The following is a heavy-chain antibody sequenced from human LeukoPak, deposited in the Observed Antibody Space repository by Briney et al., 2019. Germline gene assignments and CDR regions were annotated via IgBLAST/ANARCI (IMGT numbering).Heavy chain of an antibody. D-gene: IGHD1-1*01. Sequence: ASVKVSCKVSGYTLTELSMHWVRQAPGKGLEWMGGFDPEDGETIYAQKFQGRVTITRDTSASTAYMELSSLRSEDTAVYYCARRGAGTPALDPWGQGTLVTVSS. CDR3: ARRGAGTPALDP. V-gene: IGHV1-24*01. CDR2: FDPEDGET. CDR1: GYTLTELS. J-gene: IGHJ5*02.